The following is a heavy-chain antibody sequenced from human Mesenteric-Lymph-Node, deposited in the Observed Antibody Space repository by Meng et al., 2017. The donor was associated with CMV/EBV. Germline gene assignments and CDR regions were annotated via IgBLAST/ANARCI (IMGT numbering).Heavy chain of an antibody. V-gene: IGHV3-43*01. Sequence: GESLKISCAASGFTFDDYTMHWVRQAPGKGLEWVSLISWDGDSTYYADSVKGRFTISRDNAKNSLYLQMNSLRAEDTALYYCAKDIVVAAAGTGFDPWGQGTLVTVSS. J-gene: IGHJ5*02. CDR2: ISWDGDST. CDR3: AKDIVVAAAGTGFDP. D-gene: IGHD6-13*01. CDR1: GFTFDDYT.